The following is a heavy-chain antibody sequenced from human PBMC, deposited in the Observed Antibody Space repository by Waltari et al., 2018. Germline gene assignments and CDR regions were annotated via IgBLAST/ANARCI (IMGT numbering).Heavy chain of an antibody. Sequence: EVQLVESGGGLVKPGGSLRLSCAASGFTFSSYSMNWVRQAPGKGLEWVASISSSSSYNNYEDSVKGRFTISRDNAKNSLYLQMNSLRAEDTSVYYCARVVTGDQVRYYYYGMDVWGQGTTVTVSS. D-gene: IGHD7-27*01. J-gene: IGHJ6*02. V-gene: IGHV3-21*01. CDR2: ISSSSSYN. CDR3: ARVVTGDQVRYYYYGMDV. CDR1: GFTFSSYS.